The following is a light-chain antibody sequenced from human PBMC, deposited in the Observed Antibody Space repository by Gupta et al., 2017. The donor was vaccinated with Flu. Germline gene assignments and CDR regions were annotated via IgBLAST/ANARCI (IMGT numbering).Light chain of an antibody. J-gene: IGKJ5*01. CDR3: QKYNSAPQIT. CDR1: QGISNY. CDR2: AAA. Sequence: DIQMTQSPSSLSASVGDRVTITCRASQGISNYLAWYQQKPGKVPKLLIYAAATLQAGVQSRFSGSGYGTDFTLTISSRQQEDVASYYCQKYNSAPQITFGQGTRMEIK. V-gene: IGKV1-27*01.